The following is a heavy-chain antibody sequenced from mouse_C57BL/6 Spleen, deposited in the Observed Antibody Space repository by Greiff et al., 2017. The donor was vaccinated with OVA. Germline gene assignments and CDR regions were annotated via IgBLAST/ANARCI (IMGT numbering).Heavy chain of an antibody. D-gene: IGHD1-1*01. CDR3: ARTGSPYYFDY. Sequence: QVQLQQPGAELVMPGASVKLSCKASGYTFTSYWMHWVKQRPGQGLEWIGEIDPSDSYTNYNQKFKGKSKLTVDKSSSTAYMQLSSLTSEDSAVYYCARTGSPYYFDYWGQGTTLTVSS. J-gene: IGHJ2*01. V-gene: IGHV1-69*01. CDR1: GYTFTSYW. CDR2: IDPSDSYT.